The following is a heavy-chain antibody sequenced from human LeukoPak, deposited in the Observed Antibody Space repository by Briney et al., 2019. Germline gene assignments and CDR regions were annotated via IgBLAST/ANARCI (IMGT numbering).Heavy chain of an antibody. J-gene: IGHJ4*02. CDR2: INSNGHSI. V-gene: IGHV3-48*03. CDR3: TREGRDDF. D-gene: IGHD3-10*01. Sequence: GGSLRLSCAASGFTFSSFEMNWVRQAPGKGLEWVSYINSNGHSIYYAASVKGRFTISRDNAKNSLYLQMNSLRAEDTAVYYCTREGRDDFWGQGTLVTVSS. CDR1: GFTFSSFE.